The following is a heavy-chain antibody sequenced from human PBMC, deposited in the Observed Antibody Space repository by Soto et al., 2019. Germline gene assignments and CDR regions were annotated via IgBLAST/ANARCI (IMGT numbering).Heavy chain of an antibody. V-gene: IGHV1-2*04. CDR2: INPNSGGT. CDR3: ARDSGYDYNVFDI. Sequence: GASVKVSCKASGYTFTGYYMHWVRQAPGQGLEWMGWINPNSGGTNYAQKFQGWVTMTRDTSISTAYMELSRLRSDDTAVYYCARDSGYDYNVFDIWGQGTMVTVSS. J-gene: IGHJ3*02. CDR1: GYTFTGYY. D-gene: IGHD5-12*01.